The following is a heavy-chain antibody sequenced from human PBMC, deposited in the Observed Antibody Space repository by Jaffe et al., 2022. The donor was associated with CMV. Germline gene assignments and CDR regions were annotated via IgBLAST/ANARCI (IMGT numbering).Heavy chain of an antibody. CDR2: ISSSSSYT. J-gene: IGHJ3*02. Sequence: QVQLVESGGGLVKPGGSLRLSCAASGFTFSDYYMSWIRQAPGKGLEWVSYISSSSSYTNYADSVKGRFTISRDNAKNSLYLQMNSLRAEDTAVYYCARVAPDCSSTSCYVRAADAFDIWGQGTMVTVSS. D-gene: IGHD2-2*01. V-gene: IGHV3-11*06. CDR3: ARVAPDCSSTSCYVRAADAFDI. CDR1: GFTFSDYY.